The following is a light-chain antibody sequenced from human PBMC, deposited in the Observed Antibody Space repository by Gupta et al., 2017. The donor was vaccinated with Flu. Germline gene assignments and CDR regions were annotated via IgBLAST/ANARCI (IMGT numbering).Light chain of an antibody. Sequence: QGDSLRAYSPSWYQQKPGQAPRLVMYAKNNRPSGIPDRFSGSGSGHTASLTITGAQAEDEADYYCKSRDSSRFQWVFGGGTKLTVL. CDR2: AKN. CDR1: SLRAYS. V-gene: IGLV3-19*01. CDR3: KSRDSSRFQWV. J-gene: IGLJ2*01.